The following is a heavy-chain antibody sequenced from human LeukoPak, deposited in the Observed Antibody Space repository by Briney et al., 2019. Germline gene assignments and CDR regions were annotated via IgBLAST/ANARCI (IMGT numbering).Heavy chain of an antibody. J-gene: IGHJ5*02. CDR1: GYTFTGYY. Sequence: ASVKVSCKASGYTFTGYYMHWVRQAPGQGLEWMGWINPNSGGTNYAQKFQGWVTMTRDTSISTAYMELSRLRSDDTAVYYCARGSRDILTGYYNSYWFDPWGQGTLVTVSS. V-gene: IGHV1-2*04. CDR3: ARGSRDILTGYYNSYWFDP. CDR2: INPNSGGT. D-gene: IGHD3-9*01.